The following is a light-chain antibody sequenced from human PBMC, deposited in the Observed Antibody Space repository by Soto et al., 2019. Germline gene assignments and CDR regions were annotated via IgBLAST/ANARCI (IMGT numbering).Light chain of an antibody. Sequence: DIVMTQSPLSLPVTPGEPASISCRSSQSLLHSNGYNYLDWYLQKPGQSPQLLIYLGSNRASGVPDRFSGSGSGTDFTLKISRVEAEDVGVYYCMQALQTPPTVVPGTKVDIK. CDR2: LGS. CDR3: MQALQTPPT. V-gene: IGKV2-28*01. CDR1: QSLLHSNGYNY. J-gene: IGKJ3*01.